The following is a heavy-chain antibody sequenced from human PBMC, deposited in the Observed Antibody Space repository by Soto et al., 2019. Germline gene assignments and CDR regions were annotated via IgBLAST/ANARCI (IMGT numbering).Heavy chain of an antibody. Sequence: EVQLVESGGGLVKPGGSLRVSCASSGFTFSSFTMNWVRQAPGKGLEWISSINPSGSPVYIYYADSVRGRFTVSRDNANNSLQMDSLRAEDTAVYYCARDTESYSWNDGLMDVWGQGTTVTVSS. D-gene: IGHD1-20*01. CDR3: ARDTESYSWNDGLMDV. CDR2: INPSGSPVYI. J-gene: IGHJ6*02. V-gene: IGHV3-21*01. CDR1: GFTFSSFT.